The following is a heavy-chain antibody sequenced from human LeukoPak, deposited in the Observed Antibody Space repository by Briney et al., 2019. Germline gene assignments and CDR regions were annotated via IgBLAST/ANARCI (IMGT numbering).Heavy chain of an antibody. J-gene: IGHJ4*02. D-gene: IGHD4-17*01. CDR1: GYTFTSYG. V-gene: IGHV1-18*01. CDR2: ISAYNGNT. Sequence: ASVKVSCKTSGYTFTSYGISWVRQAPGQGLDWMGWISAYNGNTNYAQNLQGRVTMTTDTSTSTAYMELRSLRSDDTAVYYCARDRGTAVTVFDDWSQASLVTVSS. CDR3: ARDRGTAVTVFDD.